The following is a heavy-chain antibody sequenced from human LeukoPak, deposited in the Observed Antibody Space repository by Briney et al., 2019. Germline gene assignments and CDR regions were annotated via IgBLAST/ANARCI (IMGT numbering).Heavy chain of an antibody. J-gene: IGHJ4*02. CDR2: ISISSTTI. Sequence: GGSLRLSCLASGFTFSGYSMNWVRQAPGKGLEWVSYISISSTTINYADSVKGRFTISRDNAKNSLYLQMNSLRAEDTAVYYCAIIVVVPAALDYWGQGTLVTVSS. CDR1: GFTFSGYS. D-gene: IGHD2-2*01. V-gene: IGHV3-48*01. CDR3: AIIVVVPAALDY.